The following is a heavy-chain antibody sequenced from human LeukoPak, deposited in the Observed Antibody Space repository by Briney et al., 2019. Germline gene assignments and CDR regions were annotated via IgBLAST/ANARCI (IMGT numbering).Heavy chain of an antibody. Sequence: ASVKVSCKDSGATLSKISIDLVRQAPGKGLEWMGTFGHQDGETIHAQNFQGRFTMTVDTAADTVYMEMSSLMSEDTAMYYCATGAIVFDYWGQGTLVTVSS. D-gene: IGHD2/OR15-2a*01. J-gene: IGHJ4*02. CDR1: GATLSKIS. V-gene: IGHV1-24*01. CDR2: FGHQDGET. CDR3: ATGAIVFDY.